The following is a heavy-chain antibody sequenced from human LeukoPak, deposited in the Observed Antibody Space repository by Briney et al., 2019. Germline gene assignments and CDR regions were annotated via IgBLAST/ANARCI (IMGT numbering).Heavy chain of an antibody. J-gene: IGHJ4*02. V-gene: IGHV3-66*01. D-gene: IGHD2-15*01. Sequence: GGSLRLPCAASGFSVTNNYMTWVRQAPGKGLEWVSVIYSGGSTYYADSVKGRFTISRGNSKNTLHLQLNSLRVEDTAVYYCARDGSGGRLVLLDYWGQGSQVTVYS. CDR3: ARDGSGGRLVLLDY. CDR1: GFSVTNNY. CDR2: IYSGGST.